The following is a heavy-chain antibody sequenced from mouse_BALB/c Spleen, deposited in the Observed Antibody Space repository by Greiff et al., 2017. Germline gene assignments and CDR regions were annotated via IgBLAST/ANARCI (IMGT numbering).Heavy chain of an antibody. J-gene: IGHJ3*01. D-gene: IGHD4-1*01. CDR1: GFTFSSYT. CDR3: TPQLTGTWFAY. CDR2: ISSGGSYT. Sequence: EVKLVESGGGLVKPGGSLKLSCAASGFTFSSYTMSWVRQTPEKRLEWVATISSGGSYTYYPDSVKGRFTISRDNAKNTLYLQMSSLKSEDTAMYYCTPQLTGTWFAYWGQGTLVTVSA. V-gene: IGHV5-6-4*01.